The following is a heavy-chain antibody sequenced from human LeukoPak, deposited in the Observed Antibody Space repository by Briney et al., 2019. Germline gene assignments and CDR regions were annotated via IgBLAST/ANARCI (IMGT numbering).Heavy chain of an antibody. V-gene: IGHV3-7*03. Sequence: GGSLRLSCAASGFTFTDYYMNWIRQAPGKGLEWVANIKQDGSEEYYVDSVKGRFTISRDNAKNSLYLQMNSLRAEDTAVYYCARERVSSHWGQGTLVTVSS. D-gene: IGHD5/OR15-5a*01. CDR2: IKQDGSEE. CDR1: GFTFTDYY. CDR3: ARERVSSH. J-gene: IGHJ4*02.